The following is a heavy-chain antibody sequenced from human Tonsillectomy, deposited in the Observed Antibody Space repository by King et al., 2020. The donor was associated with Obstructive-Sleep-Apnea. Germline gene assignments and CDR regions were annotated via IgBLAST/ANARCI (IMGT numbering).Heavy chain of an antibody. Sequence: QLVQSGAEVKKPGESLRISCKGSGYSFTSYWISWVRQMPGKGLEWMGRSDPSDSYTNYSPSFQGHVTISADKSIGTAYLQWSSLKASATAMYYCARLISYCSSTSCYSGMDVWGQGTTVTVSS. CDR1: GYSFTSYW. D-gene: IGHD2-2*01. CDR3: ARLISYCSSTSCYSGMDV. V-gene: IGHV5-10-1*01. CDR2: SDPSDSYT. J-gene: IGHJ6*02.